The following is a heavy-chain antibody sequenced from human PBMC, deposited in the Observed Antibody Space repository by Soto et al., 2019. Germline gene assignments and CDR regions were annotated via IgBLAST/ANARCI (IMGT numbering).Heavy chain of an antibody. V-gene: IGHV3-23*01. Sequence: EVQLLESGGGLVQPGGSLRLSCAASGFTFSNYGINWVRQAPGKGLEWVSGISGGGGSTYDADSVKGRFTISRDPSKNTVYLQMNSLRAEDTAVDYCAKGFIVMMTVIRPDDAFDVWGQGTMVTVSS. CDR2: ISGGGGST. CDR1: GFTFSNYG. CDR3: AKGFIVMMTVIRPDDAFDV. D-gene: IGHD2-21*02. J-gene: IGHJ3*01.